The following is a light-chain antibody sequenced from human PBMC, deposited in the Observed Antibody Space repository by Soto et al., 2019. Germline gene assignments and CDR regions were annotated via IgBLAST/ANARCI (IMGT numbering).Light chain of an antibody. Sequence: DIQMTQSPSSLSASVGDRVTIACQASQDIRNYLNWYQQTPGKAPKLLIHDASNLATGVPSRFSGSGSGTDFTLTISSLQPEDFATYYCQQSYSTPRVTFGPGTKVDI. CDR1: QDIRNY. V-gene: IGKV1-39*01. CDR2: DAS. CDR3: QQSYSTPRVT. J-gene: IGKJ3*01.